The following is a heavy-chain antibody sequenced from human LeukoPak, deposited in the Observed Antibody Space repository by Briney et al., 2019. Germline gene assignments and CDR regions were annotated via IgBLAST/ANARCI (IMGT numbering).Heavy chain of an antibody. D-gene: IGHD4-17*01. V-gene: IGHV4-59*01. CDR1: GGSISSYY. J-gene: IGHJ3*02. Sequence: SQTLSLTCTVSGGSISSYYWSWIRQPPGKGLEWIGYIYYSGSTNYNPSLKSRVTISVDTSKNQFSLKLSSVTAADTAVYYCARDIPYGDYRGDAFDIWGQGTMVTVSS. CDR3: ARDIPYGDYRGDAFDI. CDR2: IYYSGST.